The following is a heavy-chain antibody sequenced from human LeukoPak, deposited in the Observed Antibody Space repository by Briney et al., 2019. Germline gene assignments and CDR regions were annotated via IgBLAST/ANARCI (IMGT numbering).Heavy chain of an antibody. CDR3: ARGGYYYDSSGSFDY. CDR1: GFTFGSYA. V-gene: IGHV3-30-3*01. J-gene: IGHJ4*02. CDR2: ISHDGSNK. Sequence: PGGSLRLSCAASGFTFGSYAMYWVRQAPGKGLEWVAVISHDGSNKYYADSVKGRFTISRDNSKNTLYLQMNSLRAEDTAVYYCARGGYYYDSSGSFDYWGQGTLVTVSS. D-gene: IGHD3-22*01.